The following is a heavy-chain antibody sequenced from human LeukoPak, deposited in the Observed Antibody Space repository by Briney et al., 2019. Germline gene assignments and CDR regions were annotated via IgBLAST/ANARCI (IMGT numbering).Heavy chain of an antibody. CDR1: GGSISSYY. D-gene: IGHD3-22*01. CDR2: IYTSGST. J-gene: IGHJ4*02. CDR3: AREGEGITMIVVNSCYFDY. V-gene: IGHV4-4*07. Sequence: SETLSLTCTVSGGSISSYYWSWIRQPAGKGLEWIGRIYTSGSTNYNPSLKSRVTMSVDTSKNQFSLKLSSVTAADTAVYYCAREGEGITMIVVNSCYFDYWGQGTLVTVSS.